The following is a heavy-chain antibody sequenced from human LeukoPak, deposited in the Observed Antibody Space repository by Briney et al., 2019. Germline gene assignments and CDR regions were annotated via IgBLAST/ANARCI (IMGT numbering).Heavy chain of an antibody. Sequence: GASVKVSCKASGGTFSGYAISWVRQAPGQGLEWMGGIIPIFGTANYAQKFQGRVTITTDESTSTAYMELSSLRSEDTAVYYCATNGGWLQFVGWGQGTLVTVSS. D-gene: IGHD5-24*01. CDR2: IIPIFGTA. V-gene: IGHV1-69*05. CDR3: ATNGGWLQFVG. J-gene: IGHJ4*02. CDR1: GGTFSGYA.